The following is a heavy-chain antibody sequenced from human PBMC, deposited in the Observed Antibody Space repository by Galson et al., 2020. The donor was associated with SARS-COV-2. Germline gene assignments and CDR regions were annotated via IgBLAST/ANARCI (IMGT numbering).Heavy chain of an antibody. D-gene: IGHD6-19*01. CDR3: ARLGKHIAVAGTAFDY. CDR2: INHSGST. J-gene: IGHJ4*02. CDR1: GGSFSGYY. Sequence: SETLSLTCAVYGGSFSGYYWSWIRQPPGKGLEWIGEINHSGSTNYNPSLKSRVTISVDTSKNQFSLKLSSVTAADTAVYYCARLGKHIAVAGTAFDYWGQGTLVTVSS. V-gene: IGHV4-34*01.